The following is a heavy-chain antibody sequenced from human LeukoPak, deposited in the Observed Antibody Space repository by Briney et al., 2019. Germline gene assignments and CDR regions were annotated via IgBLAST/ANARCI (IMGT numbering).Heavy chain of an antibody. CDR2: ISSSGNYV. D-gene: IGHD2-8*01. CDR3: ATSACTNCFYDY. Sequence: GGSLRLSCAATEFSFSIYSMNWVRQAPGKGLEWVSSISSSGNYVEYADSVKGRITISRDNAKNSLYLQMNSLRAEDTAVYYCATSACTNCFYDYWGQGTLVTVSS. CDR1: EFSFSIYS. V-gene: IGHV3-21*01. J-gene: IGHJ4*02.